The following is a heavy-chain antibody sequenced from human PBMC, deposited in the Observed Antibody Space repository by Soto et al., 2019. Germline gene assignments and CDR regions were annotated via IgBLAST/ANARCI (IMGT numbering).Heavy chain of an antibody. CDR3: ARSSGYNEYYYYGMDV. J-gene: IGHJ6*02. CDR1: GYTFTSYY. Sequence: ASVKVSCKASGYTFTSYYMHWVRQAPGQGLEWMGIINPSGGSTSYAQKFQGRVTMTRDTSTSTVYMELSSLRSEDTAVYYCARSSGYNEYYYYGMDVWGQGTTVTVSS. V-gene: IGHV1-46*01. CDR2: INPSGGST. D-gene: IGHD3-22*01.